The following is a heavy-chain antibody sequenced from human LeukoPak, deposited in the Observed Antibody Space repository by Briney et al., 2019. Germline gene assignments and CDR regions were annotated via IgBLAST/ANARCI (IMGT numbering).Heavy chain of an antibody. D-gene: IGHD3-22*01. Sequence: PGGSLRLSCAASGFTFSSYGMHWVRQAPGKGLEWVAFIRYDGSNEYYADSVKGRFTISRDNSKNTLYLQMNSLRAEDTAVYYCAKVWGSYYYDSSGTRSNSAFDIWGQGTMVTVSS. CDR1: GFTFSSYG. J-gene: IGHJ3*02. V-gene: IGHV3-30*02. CDR3: AKVWGSYYYDSSGTRSNSAFDI. CDR2: IRYDGSNE.